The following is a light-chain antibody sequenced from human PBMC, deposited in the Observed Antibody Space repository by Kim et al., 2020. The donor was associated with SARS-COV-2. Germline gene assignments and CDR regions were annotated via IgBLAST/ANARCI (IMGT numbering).Light chain of an antibody. V-gene: IGLV2-14*03. CDR1: ISDVGGYDY. J-gene: IGLJ1*01. Sequence: QSALTQPASVSGSPGQSITVSCTGTISDVGGYDYVSWYQQYPGKAPQLLIIYDVTNRPSGISHRFSGSKSGNTASLIISGLQADDEAQYYCASYTSTDSLYVFGTGTKVTVL. CDR3: ASYTSTDSLYV. CDR2: DVT.